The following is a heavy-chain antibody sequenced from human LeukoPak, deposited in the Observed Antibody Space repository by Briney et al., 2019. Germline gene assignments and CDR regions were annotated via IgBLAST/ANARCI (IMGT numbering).Heavy chain of an antibody. D-gene: IGHD5-24*01. CDR1: GGSISSYY. CDR2: IYYSGST. Sequence: SETLSLTCTVSGGSISSYYWSWIRQPPGKGLEWIGYIYYSGSTNYNPSLKSRVTISVDTSKSQFSLKLSSVTAADTAVYYCARHEGWLQAFDIWGQGTMATVSS. CDR3: ARHEGWLQAFDI. V-gene: IGHV4-59*08. J-gene: IGHJ3*02.